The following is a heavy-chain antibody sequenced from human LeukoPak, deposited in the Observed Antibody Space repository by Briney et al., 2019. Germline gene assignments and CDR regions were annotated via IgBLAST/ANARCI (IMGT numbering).Heavy chain of an antibody. CDR1: GYNFLAHY. J-gene: IGHJ5*02. Sequence: ASVTVSCKTSGYNFLAHYIHWVRQAPGQGLEWMGWINSNTGGSMTAQKVQGGVSLTRDTATTTAYLEVRRLTADDTAVYFCARDLYGSLSYGLDTWGQGTLVIVSS. D-gene: IGHD3-16*01. V-gene: IGHV1-2*02. CDR3: ARDLYGSLSYGLDT. CDR2: INSNTGGS.